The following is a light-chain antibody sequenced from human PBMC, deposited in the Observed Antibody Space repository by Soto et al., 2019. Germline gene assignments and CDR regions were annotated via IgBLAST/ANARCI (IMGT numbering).Light chain of an antibody. CDR2: GAS. CDR3: QQYNNWPPLT. Sequence: EIVMTQSPATLSVSPGERATLSCRASQSVSSNLAWYQQKPGQAPRLLIYGASTRATGIPARFSGSGSGTEFPLTISSLQSEHFAVYYCQQYNNWPPLTFGGGTKVEIK. CDR1: QSVSSN. J-gene: IGKJ4*01. V-gene: IGKV3-15*01.